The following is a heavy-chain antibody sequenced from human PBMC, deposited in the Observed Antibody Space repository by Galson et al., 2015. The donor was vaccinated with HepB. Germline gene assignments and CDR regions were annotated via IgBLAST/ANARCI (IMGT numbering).Heavy chain of an antibody. CDR3: ARESSGTYWGIDY. V-gene: IGHV4-30-4*01. CDR2: IYYSGST. CDR1: GGSISSGDYY. D-gene: IGHD3-10*01. Sequence: TLSLTCTVSGGSISSGDYYWSWIRQPPGKGLEWIGYIYYSGSTYYNPSLKSRVTISVDTSKNQFSLKLSSVTAADTAVYFCARESSGTYWGIDYWGQGTLVTVSS. J-gene: IGHJ4*02.